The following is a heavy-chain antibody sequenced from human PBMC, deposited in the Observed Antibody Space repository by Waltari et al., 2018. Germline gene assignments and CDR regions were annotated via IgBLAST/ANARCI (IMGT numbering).Heavy chain of an antibody. CDR3: AGDGNPDFDY. D-gene: IGHD1-1*01. V-gene: IGHV1-2*06. CDR1: GYTFTAYY. CDR2: INPNSGFA. J-gene: IGHJ4*02. Sequence: QVQLVQSGAEVKKPGASVKVSCKASGYTFTAYYMHWVRQAPGQGLEWRGQINPNSGFANYAQKVQGRVSMTRDTSISTAYMELSRLISDDTAVYYCAGDGNPDFDYWGQGTLVTVSS.